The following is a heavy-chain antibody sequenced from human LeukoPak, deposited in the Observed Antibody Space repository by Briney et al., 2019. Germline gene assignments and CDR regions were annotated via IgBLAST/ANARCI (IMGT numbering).Heavy chain of an antibody. Sequence: GGSLRLSCAASGFTVSSNYMSWVRQAPGKGLEWVSVIYSGGSTYYADSVKGRFTISRDNSKNTLYLQMNSLRAEDTAVYYCATDYYVSGSYYRLFYWGQGTLVTVSS. V-gene: IGHV3-53*01. CDR1: GFTVSSNY. D-gene: IGHD3-10*01. CDR2: IYSGGST. CDR3: ATDYYVSGSYYRLFY. J-gene: IGHJ4*02.